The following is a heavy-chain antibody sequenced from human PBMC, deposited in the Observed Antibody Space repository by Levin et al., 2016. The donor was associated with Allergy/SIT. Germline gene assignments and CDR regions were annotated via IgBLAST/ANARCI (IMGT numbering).Heavy chain of an antibody. V-gene: IGHV3-11*01. CDR2: ISSSGSTI. Sequence: GESLKISCAASGFTFSDYYMSWIRQAPGKGLEWVSYISSSGSTIYYADSVKGRFTISRDNAKDSLYLQMTSLRVEDTAVYYCARPLLRELLTPNGYWGQGTLVTVSS. CDR1: GFTFSDYY. D-gene: IGHD1-26*01. CDR3: ARPLLRELLTPNGY. J-gene: IGHJ4*02.